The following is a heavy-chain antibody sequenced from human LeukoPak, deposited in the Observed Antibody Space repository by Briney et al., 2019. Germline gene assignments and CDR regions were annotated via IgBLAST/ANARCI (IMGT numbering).Heavy chain of an antibody. CDR1: GYTFTSYG. D-gene: IGHD2-15*01. V-gene: IGHV1-2*02. CDR3: ARGAGNGRDAFDI. CDR2: INPNSGGT. J-gene: IGHJ3*02. Sequence: GASVKVSCKASGYTFTSYGISWVRQAPGQGLEWMGWINPNSGGTNYAQKFQGRVTMTRDTSISTAYMELSRLRSDDTAVYYCARGAGNGRDAFDIWGQGTMVTVSS.